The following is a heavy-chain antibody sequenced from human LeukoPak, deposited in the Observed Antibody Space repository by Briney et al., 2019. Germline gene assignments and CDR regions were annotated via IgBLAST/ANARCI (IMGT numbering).Heavy chain of an antibody. CDR1: EFTFSSYA. V-gene: IGHV3-23*01. J-gene: IGHJ4*02. D-gene: IGHD3-22*01. Sequence: GGSLRLSCAASEFTFSSYAMSWVRQAPGKGLEWVSVVSGSGDVTHYADSVKGRFAISRDNSKNTLYLQMNSLRAEDTAVYYCAKHYYDSRDYRVLDYWGQGTLVTVSS. CDR2: VSGSGDVT. CDR3: AKHYYDSRDYRVLDY.